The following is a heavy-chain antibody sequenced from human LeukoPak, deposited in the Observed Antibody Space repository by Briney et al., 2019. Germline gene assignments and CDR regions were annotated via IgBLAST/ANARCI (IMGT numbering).Heavy chain of an antibody. V-gene: IGHV4-34*01. J-gene: IGHJ5*02. CDR2: INHSGST. D-gene: IGHD5-24*01. Sequence: PSETLSLTCAVYGGSFSGYYWSWIRQPPGKGLEWIGEINHSGSTNYNPSLKSRVTISVDTSKNQFSLKLSSVTAADTAVYYCARQARAFRDGYNYGWFDPWGQGTLVTVSS. CDR3: ARQARAFRDGYNYGWFDP. CDR1: GGSFSGYY.